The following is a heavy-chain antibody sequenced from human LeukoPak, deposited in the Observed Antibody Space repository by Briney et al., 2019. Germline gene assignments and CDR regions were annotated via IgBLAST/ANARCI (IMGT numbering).Heavy chain of an antibody. J-gene: IGHJ4*02. D-gene: IGHD4-17*01. Sequence: PSETLSLTCTVSGYSISSGYYWGWIRQPPGKGLERIGRIYHSGSTYYNPSLKSRVTISVDTSKNQFSLKLSSVTAADTAVYYCARVNYGDYDPYFDYWGQGTLVTVSS. CDR1: GYSISSGYY. V-gene: IGHV4-38-2*02. CDR2: IYHSGST. CDR3: ARVNYGDYDPYFDY.